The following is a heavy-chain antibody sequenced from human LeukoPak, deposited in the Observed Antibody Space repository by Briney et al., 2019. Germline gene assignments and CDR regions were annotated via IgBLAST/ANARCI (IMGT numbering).Heavy chain of an antibody. CDR3: AIGVGYSSSWSDY. CDR2: ISSSSSTV. J-gene: IGHJ4*02. V-gene: IGHV3-48*04. Sequence: GSLRLSCAASGFTFSSYSMNWVRQAPGKGLEWVSYISSSSSTVYYADSVKGRFTISRDNAKNSLYLQMNSLRAEDTAVYYCAIGVGYSSSWSDYWGQGTLVTVSS. CDR1: GFTFSSYS. D-gene: IGHD6-13*01.